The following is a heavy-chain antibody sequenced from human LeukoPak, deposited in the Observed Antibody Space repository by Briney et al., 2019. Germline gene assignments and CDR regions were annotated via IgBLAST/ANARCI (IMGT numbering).Heavy chain of an antibody. CDR1: GYSFTSYW. CDR2: IYPGDSDT. CDR3: ARHSGSYGRYYYYYMDV. V-gene: IGHV5-51*01. D-gene: IGHD1-26*01. Sequence: GGALKISCKGSGYSFTSYWIGRVRQMPGKGLEWMGIIYPGDSDTRYSPSFQGQVTISADKSISTTYLQWSSLKASDTAMYYCARHSGSYGRYYYYYMDVWGKGTTVTVSS. J-gene: IGHJ6*03.